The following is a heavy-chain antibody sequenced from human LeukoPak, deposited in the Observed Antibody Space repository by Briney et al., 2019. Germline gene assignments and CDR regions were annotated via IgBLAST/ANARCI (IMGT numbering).Heavy chain of an antibody. J-gene: IGHJ3*02. CDR1: GFTFSSYA. CDR3: AKDMRQWLARGAFDI. D-gene: IGHD6-19*01. Sequence: GGSLRLSCAASGFTFSSYAMSWVRQAPGKGLEWVSAISGSGGSTYYADSVKGRFTISRDNSKNTLYLQMNSLRAEDTAVYCCAKDMRQWLARGAFDIWGQGTMVTVSS. CDR2: ISGSGGST. V-gene: IGHV3-23*01.